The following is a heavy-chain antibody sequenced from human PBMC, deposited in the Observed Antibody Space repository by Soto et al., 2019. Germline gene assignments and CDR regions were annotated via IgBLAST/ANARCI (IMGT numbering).Heavy chain of an antibody. D-gene: IGHD3-10*01. Sequence: PSETLSLTCTVSAASINSGNKYWTWIRQLPGKGLEWIGYIYYSGINSYNPSLESRVTMSLDTSKNQFYLKLRSVTAADTAIYYCAREYYYGSGTFDYWGQGALVTVSS. J-gene: IGHJ4*02. CDR2: IYYSGIN. CDR1: AASINSGNKY. V-gene: IGHV4-31*03. CDR3: AREYYYGSGTFDY.